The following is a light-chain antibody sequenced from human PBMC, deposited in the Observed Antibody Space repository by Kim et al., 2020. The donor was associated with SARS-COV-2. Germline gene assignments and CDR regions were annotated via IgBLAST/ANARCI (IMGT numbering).Light chain of an antibody. J-gene: IGLJ3*02. Sequence: SYELTQPPSVSVAPGETARITCGGNNIEGKSLHWYQQRPGQAPVLVIYYDDDRPSGIPERFSGSNSGNTATLSISRVEAGDEADYYCQVWDSGSDHWVFGGGTQLTVL. CDR2: YDD. CDR3: QVWDSGSDHWV. CDR1: NIEGKS. V-gene: IGLV3-21*04.